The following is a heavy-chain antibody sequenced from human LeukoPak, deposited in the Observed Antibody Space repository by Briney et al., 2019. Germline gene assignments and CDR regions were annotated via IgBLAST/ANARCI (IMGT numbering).Heavy chain of an antibody. D-gene: IGHD3/OR15-3a*01. CDR1: GFNFTTYG. J-gene: IGHJ5*02. CDR2: VWYDGTIK. V-gene: IGHV3-33*01. Sequence: GRSLRLSCAASGFNFTTYGMHWVRQAPGKGLEWVALVWYDGTIKYYADSVKGRFTISRDNSKNTLSLQMSSLRAEDTALYYCARGGRGASNWTPYNWFDPWGQGTLVTVSS. CDR3: ARGGRGASNWTPYNWFDP.